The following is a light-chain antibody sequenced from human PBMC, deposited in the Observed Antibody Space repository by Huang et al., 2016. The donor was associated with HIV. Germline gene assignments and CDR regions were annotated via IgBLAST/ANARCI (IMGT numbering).Light chain of an antibody. CDR1: QSVSSSY. J-gene: IGKJ2*01. Sequence: EAVLTQSPGTLSLSPGERATLSCRASQSVSSSYLAWYQQIPGQAPRLLIYDTSNRATGIPDRFSGSGSGTDFTLTISRLEPEDFAVYYCQQYGSSPTFGQGTKLEIK. CDR3: QQYGSSPT. V-gene: IGKV3-20*01. CDR2: DTS.